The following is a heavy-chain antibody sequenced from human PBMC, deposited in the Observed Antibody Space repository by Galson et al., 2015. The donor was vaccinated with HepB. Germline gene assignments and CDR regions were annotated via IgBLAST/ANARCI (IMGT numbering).Heavy chain of an antibody. CDR3: AKARAVAGTAGFDY. J-gene: IGHJ4*02. Sequence: LRLSCAASGFTFSSYWMHWVRQAPGKGLEWVSRIHTDGSTTSYADSVKGRFTISRDNAKSTLYLQMNSLRAEDTAVYYCAKARAVAGTAGFDYWGQGTLVTVSS. D-gene: IGHD6-19*01. CDR2: IHTDGSTT. V-gene: IGHV3-74*01. CDR1: GFTFSSYW.